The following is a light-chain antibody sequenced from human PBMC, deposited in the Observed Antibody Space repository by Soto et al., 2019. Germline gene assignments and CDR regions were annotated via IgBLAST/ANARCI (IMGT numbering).Light chain of an antibody. V-gene: IGKV3-20*01. CDR1: QSVSSSS. Sequence: IVLTQAPGTLSFYPGERATLACRASQSVSSSSLAWYEQKPGQAPRLLIYGASRRATGIPDRLSGSGSGTDFTLTISRLEPEDFAVYYCQQYGSSPLTFGGGTKVEIK. CDR2: GAS. CDR3: QQYGSSPLT. J-gene: IGKJ4*01.